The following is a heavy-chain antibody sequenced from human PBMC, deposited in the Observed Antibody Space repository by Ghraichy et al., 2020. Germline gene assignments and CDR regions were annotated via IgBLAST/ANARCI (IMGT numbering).Heavy chain of an antibody. Sequence: GGSLRLSCAASGFTFSSYAMSWVRQAPGKGLEWVSAISGSGGSTYYADSVKGRFTISRDNSKNTLYLQMNSLRAEDTAVYYCAKSREWEPYYYYYGMDVWGQGTTVTVSS. CDR1: GFTFSSYA. CDR3: AKSREWEPYYYYYGMDV. CDR2: ISGSGGST. V-gene: IGHV3-23*01. J-gene: IGHJ6*02. D-gene: IGHD1-26*01.